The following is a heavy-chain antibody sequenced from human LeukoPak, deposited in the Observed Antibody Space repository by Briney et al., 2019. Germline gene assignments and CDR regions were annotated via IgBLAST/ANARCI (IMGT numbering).Heavy chain of an antibody. Sequence: SGTLSLTCAVSGGSISSSNWWSWVRQPPGKGLEWIGYIYYSGSTNYNPSLKSRVTISVDTSKNQFSLKLSSVTAADTAVYYCARDRNDWNAGRWFDPWGQGTLVTVSS. D-gene: IGHD1-1*01. CDR3: ARDRNDWNAGRWFDP. CDR2: IYYSGST. J-gene: IGHJ5*02. V-gene: IGHV4-4*02. CDR1: GGSISSSNW.